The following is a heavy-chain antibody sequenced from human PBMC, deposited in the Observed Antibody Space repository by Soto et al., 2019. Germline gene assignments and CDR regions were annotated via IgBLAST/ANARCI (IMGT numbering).Heavy chain of an antibody. J-gene: IGHJ5*02. Sequence: ASVKVSCKASGYTFTGYYMHWVRQAPGQGLEWMGWINPNSGGTNYAQKFQGRVTMTGDTSISTAYMELSRLRSDDTAVYYCASSFQLPYNWFDPWGQGTLVTVSS. D-gene: IGHD2-2*01. CDR3: ASSFQLPYNWFDP. CDR2: INPNSGGT. V-gene: IGHV1-2*02. CDR1: GYTFTGYY.